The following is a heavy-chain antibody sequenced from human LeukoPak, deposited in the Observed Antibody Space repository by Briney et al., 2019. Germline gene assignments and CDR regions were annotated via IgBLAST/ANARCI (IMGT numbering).Heavy chain of an antibody. CDR1: GFTFSSYW. D-gene: IGHD6-19*01. Sequence: AGGSLRLSCAASGFTFSSYWMSWVRQAPGKGLEWVANANQDGSEKYYVDSVKGRFTISRDNAKNSLYLQMNSLTAEDTAVYYCAREDTYSRGWYGPDYWGQGTLVTVSS. CDR2: ANQDGSEK. J-gene: IGHJ4*02. V-gene: IGHV3-7*01. CDR3: AREDTYSRGWYGPDY.